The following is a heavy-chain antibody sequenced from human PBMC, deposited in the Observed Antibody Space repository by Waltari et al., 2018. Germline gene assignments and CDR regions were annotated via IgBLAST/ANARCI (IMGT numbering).Heavy chain of an antibody. Sequence: EVQLVESGGGLVQPGRSLRLSCAASGFTFDDYAMHWVRQVPGKGLGGVSGINWNSGSIGYGESVKGRFISSRENARNFRYLQMNSLTTEDTALDYCVKKNDEVYDRKGLVYDAFDMWGQGTMVTVAS. D-gene: IGHD3-22*01. CDR2: INWNSGSI. J-gene: IGHJ3*02. CDR3: VKKNDEVYDRKGLVYDAFDM. V-gene: IGHV3-9*01. CDR1: GFTFDDYA.